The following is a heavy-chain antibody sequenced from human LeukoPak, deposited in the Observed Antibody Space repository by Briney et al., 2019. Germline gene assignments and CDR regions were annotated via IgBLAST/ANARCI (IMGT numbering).Heavy chain of an antibody. V-gene: IGHV3-23*01. CDR3: AKLPTVTTVYYYMDV. D-gene: IGHD4-17*01. CDR2: ISGSGGST. J-gene: IGHJ6*03. Sequence: QPGGSLRLSCAASGFTFSSYAMSWVRQAPGKGLEWVSAISGSGGSTYYAVSVKGWFTISRDNSKNTMYLQMNSLRAEDTAVYYCAKLPTVTTVYYYMDVWGKGTTVTVSS. CDR1: GFTFSSYA.